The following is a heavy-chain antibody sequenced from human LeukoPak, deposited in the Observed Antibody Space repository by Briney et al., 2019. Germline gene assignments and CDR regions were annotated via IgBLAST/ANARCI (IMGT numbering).Heavy chain of an antibody. Sequence: AASVKVSCKASGYTFTSYDINWVRQATGQGLEWMGWMNPNSGNTGYAQKFQGRVTITRNTSISTAYMELSSLRSEDTAVYYCARATTAKAYGVDYWGQGTLVTVSS. CDR1: GYTFTSYD. V-gene: IGHV1-8*03. CDR3: ARATTAKAYGVDY. CDR2: MNPNSGNT. D-gene: IGHD3-16*01. J-gene: IGHJ4*02.